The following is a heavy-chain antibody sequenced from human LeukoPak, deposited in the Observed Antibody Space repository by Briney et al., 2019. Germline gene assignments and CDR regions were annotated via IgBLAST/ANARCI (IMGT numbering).Heavy chain of an antibody. V-gene: IGHV4-39*07. D-gene: IGHD3-3*01. CDR3: ASSSYYDFWSGYYSYFDY. J-gene: IGHJ4*02. Sequence: SETLSLTCTVSGGSISSSSYYWGWIRQPPGKGLEWIGSIYYSGSTYYNPSLKSRVTISVDTSKNQFSLKLSSVTAADTAVYYCASSSYYDFWSGYYSYFDYWGQGTLVTVSS. CDR1: GGSISSSSYY. CDR2: IYYSGST.